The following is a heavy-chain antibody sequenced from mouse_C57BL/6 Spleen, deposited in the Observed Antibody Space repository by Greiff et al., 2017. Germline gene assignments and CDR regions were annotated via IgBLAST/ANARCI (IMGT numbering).Heavy chain of an antibody. CDR3: ARNYGPYYYAMDY. CDR2: ISYSGST. CDR1: GYSITSGYD. D-gene: IGHD1-1*01. V-gene: IGHV3-1*01. J-gene: IGHJ4*01. Sequence: VQLKESGPGMVKPSQSLSLTCTVTGYSITSGYDWHWIRHFPGNKLEWMGYISYSGSTNYNPSLKSRISITHDTSKNHFFLKLNSVTTEDTATYYCARNYGPYYYAMDYWGQGTSVTVSS.